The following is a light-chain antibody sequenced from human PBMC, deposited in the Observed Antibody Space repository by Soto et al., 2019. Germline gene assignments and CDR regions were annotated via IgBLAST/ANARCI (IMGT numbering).Light chain of an antibody. CDR1: QSVSSK. CDR3: QQYSNWPKT. V-gene: IGKV3-15*01. CDR2: AAS. J-gene: IGKJ1*01. Sequence: ERLMTQSPATLSVSPGERATLSCRASQSVSSKIVWYQQKSGQAPRLLIYAASTRATGVPARFTGSGSGTEFTLTITSLQSEDFAVYYCQQYSNWPKTFGQGSRVEIK.